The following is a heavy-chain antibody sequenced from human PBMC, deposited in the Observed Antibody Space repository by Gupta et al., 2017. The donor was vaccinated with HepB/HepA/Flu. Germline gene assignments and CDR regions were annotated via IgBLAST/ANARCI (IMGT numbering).Heavy chain of an antibody. D-gene: IGHD1-1*01. CDR3: AKDTFRSKNAYFDI. Sequence: EVQLVESGGGLVQPGRSLRVSGACSGFTLEDYALNWVRQAPGKGLEWLSGISWNSGSIGYADSVKGRFTISRDNAKNSLYLQMNSLRAEDTAMYYCAKDTFRSKNAYFDIWGQGTMVTVSS. J-gene: IGHJ3*02. V-gene: IGHV3-9*01. CDR2: ISWNSGSI. CDR1: GFTLEDYA.